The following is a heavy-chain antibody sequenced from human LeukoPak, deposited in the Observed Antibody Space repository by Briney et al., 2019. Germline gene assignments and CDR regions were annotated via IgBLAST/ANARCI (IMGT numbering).Heavy chain of an antibody. CDR1: GYTFTGYY. D-gene: IGHD3-10*01. V-gene: IGHV1-2*06. CDR3: ARAMVRGVITPDY. J-gene: IGHJ4*02. CDR2: INPNSGGT. Sequence: ASAKVSCKAPGYTFTGYYMHWVRQAPGQGLEWMGRINPNSGGTNYAQKFQGRVTMTRDTSIRTAYMELSRLRSDDTAVYYCARAMVRGVITPDYWGQGTLVTVSS.